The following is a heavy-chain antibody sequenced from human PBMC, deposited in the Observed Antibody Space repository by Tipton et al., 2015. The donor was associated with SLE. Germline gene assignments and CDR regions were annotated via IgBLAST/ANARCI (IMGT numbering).Heavy chain of an antibody. CDR3: ARGVRYSSGQSAFDI. Sequence: TLSLTCTVSGGSIISGSNYWNWIRQSAGKGLEWIGHIYFSGSTNYNPSLKSRVTISINTSKNQFSLNLSSVTAADTAVYFCARGVRYSSGQSAFDIWGQGTMVSVSS. D-gene: IGHD6-25*01. J-gene: IGHJ3*02. CDR2: IYFSGST. V-gene: IGHV4-61*09. CDR1: GGSIISGSNY.